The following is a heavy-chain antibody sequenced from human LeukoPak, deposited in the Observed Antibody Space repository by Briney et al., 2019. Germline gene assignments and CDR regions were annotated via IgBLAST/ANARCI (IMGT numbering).Heavy chain of an antibody. V-gene: IGHV3-9*01. CDR1: GLTFDDYA. CDR3: AIASEPVVVAASLPYYFDY. CDR2: ISRNSGSI. J-gene: IGHJ4*02. D-gene: IGHD2-15*01. Sequence: GGSLRLSCAASGLTFDDYAMHWVRQAPGKGLEWVSGISRNSGSIGYADSVKGRFTISRDNAKNSLYLQMNSLRAEDTALYYCAIASEPVVVAASLPYYFDYWGQGTLVTVSS.